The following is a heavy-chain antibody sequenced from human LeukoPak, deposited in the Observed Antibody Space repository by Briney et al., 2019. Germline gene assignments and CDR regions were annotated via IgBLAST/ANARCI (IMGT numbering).Heavy chain of an antibody. CDR1: GYTFTGYY. CDR2: IIPIFGTA. V-gene: IGHV1-69*13. D-gene: IGHD5-12*01. J-gene: IGHJ5*02. Sequence: SVKVSCKASGYTFTGYYMHWVRQAPGQGLEWMGGIIPIFGTANYAQKFQGRVTITADESTSTAYMELSSLRSEDTAVYYCARWLRLVRGGYNWFDPWGQGTLVTVSS. CDR3: ARWLRLVRGGYNWFDP.